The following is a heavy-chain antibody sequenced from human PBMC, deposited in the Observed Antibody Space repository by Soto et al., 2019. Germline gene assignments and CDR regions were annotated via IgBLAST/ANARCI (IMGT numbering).Heavy chain of an antibody. D-gene: IGHD6-19*01. CDR2: IYHSGST. CDR3: ARLAGPHSPWYSSGWEDY. V-gene: IGHV4-4*02. CDR1: GGSISSSNW. Sequence: KPSETLSLTCAVSGGSISSSNWWSWVRQPPGKGLEWIGEIYHSGSTNYNPSLKSRVTISVDKSKNQFSLKLSSVTAADTAVYYCARLAGPHSPWYSSGWEDYWGQGTLVTVSS. J-gene: IGHJ4*02.